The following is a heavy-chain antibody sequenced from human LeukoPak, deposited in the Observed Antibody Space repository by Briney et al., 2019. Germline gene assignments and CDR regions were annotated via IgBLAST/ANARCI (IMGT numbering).Heavy chain of an antibody. CDR2: ISGSGGST. Sequence: PGGSLRLSCAASGFTFSNYAMSWVRQAPGKGLEWVSGISGSGGSTYYADSVKGRFTISRDNSKNTLFLQINNLRAEDTAVYYCAKGGIHSSSSGNWGQGTLVTVSS. CDR3: AKGGIHSSSSGN. CDR1: GFTFSNYA. D-gene: IGHD6-6*01. J-gene: IGHJ4*02. V-gene: IGHV3-23*01.